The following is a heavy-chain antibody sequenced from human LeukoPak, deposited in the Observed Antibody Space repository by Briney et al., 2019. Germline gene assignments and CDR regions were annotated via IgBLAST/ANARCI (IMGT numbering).Heavy chain of an antibody. Sequence: SETLSLTCTVSGGSISSYYWSWIRQPPGKGLEWIGYIYYSGSTNYSPSLESRVTISVDTSKNQFSLKLSSVTAADTAVYYCARDFTVAGTGAFDIWGQGTMVTVSS. CDR1: GGSISSYY. J-gene: IGHJ3*02. D-gene: IGHD6-19*01. CDR2: IYYSGST. V-gene: IGHV4-59*01. CDR3: ARDFTVAGTGAFDI.